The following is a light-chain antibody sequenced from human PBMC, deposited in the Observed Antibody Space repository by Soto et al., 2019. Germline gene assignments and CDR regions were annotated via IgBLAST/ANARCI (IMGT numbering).Light chain of an antibody. Sequence: EIVLTQSPAILSLSPGERATLSYRASPSVTNYLAWYQQKPGQAPRLLLYGAFNRATGIPARFSGSGSGTDFTLTTSRLEPEDFAVYYCQQYGSSPLFTFGPGTKVDIK. J-gene: IGKJ3*01. V-gene: IGKV3-20*01. CDR2: GAF. CDR1: PSVTNY. CDR3: QQYGSSPLFT.